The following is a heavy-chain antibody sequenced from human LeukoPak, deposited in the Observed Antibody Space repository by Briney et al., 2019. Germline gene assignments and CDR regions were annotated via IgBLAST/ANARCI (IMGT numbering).Heavy chain of an antibody. V-gene: IGHV3-23*01. CDR1: GFTFSNYA. J-gene: IGHJ4*02. CDR3: AKEGTWDGNY. CDR2: ISGSGGTT. Sequence: QPGGSLRLSCAASGFTFSNYAMSWVRQGPGKGLEWVSGISGSGGTTYYADSVKGRFTISRDNSKNTLYLQLNSLRTEDTAVYYCAKEGTWDGNYWGQGALVTVPS. D-gene: IGHD1-26*01.